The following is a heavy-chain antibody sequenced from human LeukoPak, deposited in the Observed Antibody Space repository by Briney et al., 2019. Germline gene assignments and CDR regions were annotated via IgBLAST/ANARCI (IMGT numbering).Heavy chain of an antibody. CDR1: GFTFSSYC. V-gene: IGHV3-74*01. J-gene: IGHJ4*03. CDR3: ARADGYPVY. Sequence: GGSLRLSCAASGFTFSSYCMHWVRQAPGKGLVWVSRINSDGSSTNYADSVRGRFTISRDNAKNTLYLQMNSLRAEDTAVYYCARADGYPVYWGQGTLVTVSS. CDR2: INSDGSST.